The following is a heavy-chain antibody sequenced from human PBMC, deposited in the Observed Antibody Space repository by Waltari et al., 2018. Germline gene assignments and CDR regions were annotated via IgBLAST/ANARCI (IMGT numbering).Heavy chain of an antibody. CDR3: ARRAYDYPVDDY. CDR1: GFAFRDHS. Sequence: EVQLVESGGGLVQPGGSLRLSCAASGFAFRDHSMDWVRQAPGKGLEWVGRIRTKRNSYTTEYAASVKGRFIISRDDSENSLYLQMSSLRTDDTAVYSCARRAYDYPVDDYWGQGTLVTVSS. D-gene: IGHD1-1*01. V-gene: IGHV3-72*01. CDR2: IRTKRNSYTT. J-gene: IGHJ4*02.